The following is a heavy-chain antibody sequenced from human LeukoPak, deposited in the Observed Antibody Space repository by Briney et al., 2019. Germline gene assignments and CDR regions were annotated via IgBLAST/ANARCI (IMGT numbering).Heavy chain of an antibody. Sequence: GGSLKLSCAASGFTFSPYTMNWVRQAPGEGLEWVASISSTSTYKYYADSWKGRFIISRDNSKNSVYLQMNSLKVEDTAMYYCVRDPGVPAAPFDYWGKGTLVAVSS. CDR3: VRDPGVPAAPFDY. CDR1: GFTFSPYT. CDR2: ISSTSTYK. D-gene: IGHD2-2*01. V-gene: IGHV3-21*01. J-gene: IGHJ4*02.